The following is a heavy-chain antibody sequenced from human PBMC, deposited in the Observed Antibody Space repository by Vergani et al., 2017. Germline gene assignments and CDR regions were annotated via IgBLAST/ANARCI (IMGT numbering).Heavy chain of an antibody. Sequence: QVQLVESGGGVVQPGRSLRLSCAASGFTFSSYGMHWVRQAPGKGLEWVAVIWYDGSNKYYADSVKGRFTISRDNSKNTLYRQMNSLRAEDTAVYYCARGRYFDWGYMDVWGKGTTVTVSS. CDR3: ARGRYFDWGYMDV. J-gene: IGHJ6*03. D-gene: IGHD3-9*01. V-gene: IGHV3-33*08. CDR2: IWYDGSNK. CDR1: GFTFSSYG.